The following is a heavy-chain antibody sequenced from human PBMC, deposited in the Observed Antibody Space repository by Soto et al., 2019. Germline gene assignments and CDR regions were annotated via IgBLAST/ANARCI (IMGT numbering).Heavy chain of an antibody. V-gene: IGHV4-59*01. D-gene: IGHD3-22*01. CDR1: GGSISSYY. Sequence: ETLSLTCTVSGGSISSYYWSWIRQPPGKGLEWIGYIYYSGSTNYNPSLKSRVTISVDTSKNQFSLKLSSVTAADTAVYYCARGYYYDSSGYSPFDPWGQGTLVTVSS. CDR2: IYYSGST. CDR3: ARGYYYDSSGYSPFDP. J-gene: IGHJ5*02.